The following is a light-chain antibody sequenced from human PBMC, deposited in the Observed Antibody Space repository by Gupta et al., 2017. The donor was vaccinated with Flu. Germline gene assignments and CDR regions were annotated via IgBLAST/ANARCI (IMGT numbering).Light chain of an antibody. J-gene: IGKJ1*01. CDR1: HSIRNS. Sequence: DIQMTQSPSTLSASVGDRVTITCRASHSIRNSLAWYQQKPGKAPKLLISKASTLESGVPSRFSGSGSGTEFTLTIGSLQADDFATYHCQCENTYPWTFGQGTKVEFK. V-gene: IGKV1-5*03. CDR2: KAS. CDR3: QCENTYPWT.